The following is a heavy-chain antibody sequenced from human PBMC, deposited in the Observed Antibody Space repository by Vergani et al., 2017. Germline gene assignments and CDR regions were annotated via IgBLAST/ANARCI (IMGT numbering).Heavy chain of an antibody. CDR1: GFSFTTYA. Sequence: EVQLLESGGDLVQPGGSLRLSCAASGFSFTTYAMSWVRQAPGKGLEWVSNINTNGDYTRSGDSVKGRFTISRDNSKSTLYLQMNSRRAEDTAIYYCAKGGWNYGFDSWGQGTLVIVS. D-gene: IGHD3-16*01. CDR2: INTNGDYT. V-gene: IGHV3-23*01. J-gene: IGHJ5*01. CDR3: AKGGWNYGFDS.